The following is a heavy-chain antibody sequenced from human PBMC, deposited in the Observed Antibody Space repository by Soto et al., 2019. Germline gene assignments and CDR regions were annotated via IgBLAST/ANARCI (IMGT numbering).Heavy chain of an antibody. J-gene: IGHJ3*02. V-gene: IGHV1-2*02. CDR1: GYTFTGSY. CDR3: ARQGPAADFGDAFDI. D-gene: IGHD6-13*01. CDR2: INPNSGGT. Sequence: QVQLVQSGAEVKKPGASVKVSCKASGYTFTGSYLHWVRQAPGQGLEWMGWINPNSGGTNYAQKFQGRVTMARDTSISTAYMELSRLRSDDTAVYYCARQGPAADFGDAFDIWGQGTMVTVSS.